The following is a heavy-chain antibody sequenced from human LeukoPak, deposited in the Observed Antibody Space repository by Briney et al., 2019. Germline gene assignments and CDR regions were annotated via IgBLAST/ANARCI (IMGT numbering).Heavy chain of an antibody. J-gene: IGHJ3*02. Sequence: SETLSLTCTVSGDSISSYYWSWIRQPPGKGLEWIAYIDYRGSTTYNPSLKSLVTISVDTSRNQFSLKLSSVTAADTAVYYCARSRSGYSYDHAAFDIWGQGTMVTVSS. CDR1: GDSISSYY. CDR2: IDYRGST. CDR3: ARSRSGYSYDHAAFDI. D-gene: IGHD5-12*01. V-gene: IGHV4-59*01.